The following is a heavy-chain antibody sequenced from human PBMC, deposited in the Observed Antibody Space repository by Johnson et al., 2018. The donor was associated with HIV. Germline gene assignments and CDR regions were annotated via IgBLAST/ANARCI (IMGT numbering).Heavy chain of an antibody. J-gene: IGHJ3*02. CDR1: GFTFTNYA. V-gene: IGHV3-23*04. CDR3: AKEKDSGYVCRAFDI. CDR2: ISDNGGSA. Sequence: MQLVESGGVVVQPGGSLRLSCAVSGFTFTNYAMSWVRQAPGKGLEWVSTISDNGGSAYYADSVKGRFTISREKSKNTVYLEMNSLRAEDTAIYHCAKEKDSGYVCRAFDIWGQGTMVTVSS. D-gene: IGHD5-12*01.